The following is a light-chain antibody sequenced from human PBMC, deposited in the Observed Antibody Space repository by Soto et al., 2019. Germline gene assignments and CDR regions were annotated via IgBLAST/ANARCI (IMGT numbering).Light chain of an antibody. V-gene: IGLV2-8*01. Sequence: QSALTQPPSASGFPGQSVTISCTGTSSDVGYYDYVSWYQQHPGKAPKLVIYEVTKRPSGVPDRVSASKSGNTASLTVSGLQAEDEADYYCSSFTNTITRYAFGTGTKVTVL. CDR2: EVT. CDR1: SSDVGYYDY. J-gene: IGLJ1*01. CDR3: SSFTNTITRYA.